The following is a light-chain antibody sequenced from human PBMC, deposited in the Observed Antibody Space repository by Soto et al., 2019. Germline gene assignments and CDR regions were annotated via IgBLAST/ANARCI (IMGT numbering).Light chain of an antibody. Sequence: QSVLTQPPSASGSPGQSVTISCTGTSSDVGGYNYVSWYQQHPGKAPKLMIYEVSKRPSGVPDRFSGSKSGNTASLTVSGXQAEDEADYYCSSYAGINNLVFGGGTKLTVL. V-gene: IGLV2-8*01. J-gene: IGLJ2*01. CDR2: EVS. CDR1: SSDVGGYNY. CDR3: SSYAGINNLV.